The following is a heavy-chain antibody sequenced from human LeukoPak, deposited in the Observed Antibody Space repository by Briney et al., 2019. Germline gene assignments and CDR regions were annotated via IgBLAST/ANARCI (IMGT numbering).Heavy chain of an antibody. J-gene: IGHJ6*03. CDR1: GGSFSDYS. CDR3: ARDGIAVFGVITGNYYYMDV. Sequence: SETLSLTCAVHGGSFSDYSWSWIRQPPGKGLEWIGEISQSGGTNYNPSLKSRVTMSVDTSNNQFSLKLKPVTAADTAVYYCARDGIAVFGVITGNYYYMDVWGNGTTVTVSS. D-gene: IGHD3-3*01. V-gene: IGHV4-34*01. CDR2: ISQSGGT.